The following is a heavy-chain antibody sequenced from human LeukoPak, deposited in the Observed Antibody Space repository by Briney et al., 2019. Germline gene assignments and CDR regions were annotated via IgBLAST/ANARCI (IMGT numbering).Heavy chain of an antibody. Sequence: SVKVSCKASGFTFTSSAMQWVRQARGPRLEWIGWIVVGSGNTNYAQKFQERVTITRDMSTSTAYMELSSLRSEDTAVYYCATSIAVDGSLDYWGQGTLVTVSS. CDR2: IVVGSGNT. CDR1: GFTFTSSA. CDR3: ATSIAVDGSLDY. D-gene: IGHD6-19*01. V-gene: IGHV1-58*02. J-gene: IGHJ4*02.